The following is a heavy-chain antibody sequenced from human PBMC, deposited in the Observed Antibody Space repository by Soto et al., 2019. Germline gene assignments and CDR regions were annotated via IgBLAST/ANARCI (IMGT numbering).Heavy chain of an antibody. CDR3: ASQKTVIRVPVSVNRADP. V-gene: IGHV5-51*01. CDR1: GYTFTDYW. D-gene: IGHD2-21*02. Sequence: GESLKISCKGYGYTFTDYWIGWVRQMPGKGLELIGLIYPGDSDTRYSPSFQGRVTISADRAISPALLQRSSMRAMCTAMYYCASQKTVIRVPVSVNRADPWGHRTLVTVSS. CDR2: IYPGDSDT. J-gene: IGHJ5*02.